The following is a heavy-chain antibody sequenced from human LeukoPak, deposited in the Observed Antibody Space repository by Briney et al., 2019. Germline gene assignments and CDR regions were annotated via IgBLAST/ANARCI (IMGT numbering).Heavy chain of an antibody. D-gene: IGHD2-2*01. V-gene: IGHV3-7*01. J-gene: IGHJ3*02. Sequence: GGSLRLSCAASGFTFSSYWMSWVRQAPGKGLEWVANIKQDGSEKYYVDSVKGRFTISRDNAKNSLYLQMNSLRAEDTAVYYCASRLIVVVPAAHDAFDIWGQGTMVTVSS. CDR1: GFTFSSYW. CDR3: ASRLIVVVPAAHDAFDI. CDR2: IKQDGSEK.